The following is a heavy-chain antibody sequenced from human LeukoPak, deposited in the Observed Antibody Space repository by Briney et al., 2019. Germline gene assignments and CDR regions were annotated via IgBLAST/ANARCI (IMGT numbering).Heavy chain of an antibody. Sequence: PSETLSLTCAVYGGSFSGYYWSWIRQPPGKGLEWIGGINHSGSTKYNPSLKSRVTISVDTSKNQFSLKLSSVTAADTAVYYCASGFGVEMATTQNDYWGQGTLVTVSS. V-gene: IGHV4-34*01. CDR2: INHSGST. D-gene: IGHD5-24*01. CDR1: GGSFSGYY. J-gene: IGHJ4*02. CDR3: ASGFGVEMATTQNDY.